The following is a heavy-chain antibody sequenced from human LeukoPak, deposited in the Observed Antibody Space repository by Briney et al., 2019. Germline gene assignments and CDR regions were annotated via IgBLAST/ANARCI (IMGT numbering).Heavy chain of an antibody. CDR1: GYSFSNYW. Sequence: GESLQISCEGSGYSFSNYWLGWVRQLPGEGLEWMGIIYPGDSDTRYSPSFQGQVTISADKSISTAYLQWSSLKASDTAMYYCARVDYYDRSGYFDYWGQGTQVTVSS. J-gene: IGHJ4*02. CDR2: IYPGDSDT. CDR3: ARVDYYDRSGYFDY. V-gene: IGHV5-51*01. D-gene: IGHD3-22*01.